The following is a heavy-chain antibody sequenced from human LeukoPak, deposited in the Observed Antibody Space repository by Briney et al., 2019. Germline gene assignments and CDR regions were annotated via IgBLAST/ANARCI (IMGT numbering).Heavy chain of an antibody. Sequence: GGSLRLSCAASGFTFSSYAMSWVRQAPGEGLEWVSAISGSGGSTYYADSVKGRFTISRDNSKNTLYLQMNSLRAEDTAVYYCASNSNWYYDILTGYYSYYYYGMDVWGQGTTVTVSS. CDR1: GFTFSSYA. D-gene: IGHD3-9*01. J-gene: IGHJ6*02. V-gene: IGHV3-23*01. CDR2: ISGSGGST. CDR3: ASNSNWYYDILTGYYSYYYYGMDV.